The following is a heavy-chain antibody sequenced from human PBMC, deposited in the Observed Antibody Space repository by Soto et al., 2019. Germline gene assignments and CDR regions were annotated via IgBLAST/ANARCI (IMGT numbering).Heavy chain of an antibody. D-gene: IGHD4-17*01. V-gene: IGHV3-21*01. CDR1: GFTFSSYS. CDR3: AREDYGDYAGLSLY. CDR2: ISSSSSYI. Sequence: GGSLRLSCAASGFTFSSYSMNWVRQAPGKGLEWVSSISSSSSYIYYADSVKGRFTISRDNAKNSLYLQMNSLRAEDTAVYYCAREDYGDYAGLSLYWGQGTLVTVSS. J-gene: IGHJ4*02.